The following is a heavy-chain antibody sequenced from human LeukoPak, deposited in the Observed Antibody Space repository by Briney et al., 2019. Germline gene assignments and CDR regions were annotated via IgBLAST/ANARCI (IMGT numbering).Heavy chain of an antibody. CDR1: GSTFTTYW. D-gene: IGHD3-16*01. CDR3: ARSTRIGGTITYDY. V-gene: IGHV5-51*01. CDR2: FSPVDSDT. J-gene: IGHJ4*02. Sequence: GESLKISCKDSGSTFTTYWINWVRQMPGKGLGWIGIFSPVDSDTRYSPSFQGQVTISADKSITTAYLQWTSLKASDTAIYYCARSTRIGGTITYDYWGQGTPVTVSS.